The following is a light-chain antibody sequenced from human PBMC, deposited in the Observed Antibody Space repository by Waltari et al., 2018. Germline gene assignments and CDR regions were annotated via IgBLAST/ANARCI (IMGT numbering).Light chain of an antibody. Sequence: QSALTQPASVSGSPGQAITISCTGTSSDVGGYGYVSWYQQHPGKAPKLIIYDVSNRPAVFSNRFSCSKFGNTASLTISGLQADDEADYYCNSYTSSSSLFGGGTRLTVL. CDR3: NSYTSSSSL. CDR1: SSDVGGYGY. J-gene: IGLJ2*01. CDR2: DVS. V-gene: IGLV2-14*03.